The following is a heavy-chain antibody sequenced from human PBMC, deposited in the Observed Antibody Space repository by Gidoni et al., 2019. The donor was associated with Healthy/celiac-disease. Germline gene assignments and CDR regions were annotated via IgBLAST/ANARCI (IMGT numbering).Heavy chain of an antibody. CDR3: AGVGMNIVGG. J-gene: IGHJ4*02. CDR1: GFTFSSYS. D-gene: IGHD2-15*01. V-gene: IGHV3-21*01. CDR2: ISSGRSYR. Sequence: EVQLVESGGGLVKPGGSLRLSCAASGFTFSSYSMTWDRQAPGKGLEWVSSISSGRSYRYYAASVKGRFTISRDNAKNSLYRQRNSLGAEDTAVYYCAGVGMNIVGGWGQGTLVTVSS.